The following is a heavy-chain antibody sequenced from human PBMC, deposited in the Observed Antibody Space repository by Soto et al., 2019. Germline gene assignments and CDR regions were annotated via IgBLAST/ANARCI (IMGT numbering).Heavy chain of an antibody. D-gene: IGHD3-22*01. V-gene: IGHV1-24*01. Sequence: ASVKVSCKVSGYTLTELSMHWVRQAPGKGLEWMGGFDPEDGETIYAQKFQGRVTMTEDTSTDTAYMELSSLRSEDTAVYYCATISYYDSSGQNDAFDIWGQGTMVTVSS. J-gene: IGHJ3*02. CDR2: FDPEDGET. CDR1: GYTLTELS. CDR3: ATISYYDSSGQNDAFDI.